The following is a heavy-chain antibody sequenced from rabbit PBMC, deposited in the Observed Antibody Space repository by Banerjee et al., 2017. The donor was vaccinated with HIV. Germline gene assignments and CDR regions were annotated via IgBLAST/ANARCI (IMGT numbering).Heavy chain of an antibody. CDR2: KYVGSSGDT. V-gene: IGHV1S40*01. J-gene: IGHJ4*01. D-gene: IGHD7-1*01. CDR1: GFSFSSSYY. CDR3: ARGGTGVDWITFDL. Sequence: EESGGGLVQPGASLTLTCTASGFSFSSSYYMCRVRQAPGKGLEWIACKYVGSSGDTYYASWAKGRFTISKTSSTTVTLHTTSLTAADTATYFCARGGTGVDWITFDLWGPGTLVTVS.